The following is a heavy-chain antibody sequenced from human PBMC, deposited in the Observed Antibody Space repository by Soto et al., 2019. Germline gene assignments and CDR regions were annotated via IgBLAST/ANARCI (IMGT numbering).Heavy chain of an antibody. D-gene: IGHD5-12*01. CDR3: ARDLEMATTIFDY. V-gene: IGHV1-2*02. Sequence: GASVKVSCKASGYTFTGYYMHWVRQAPGQGLEWMGWINPNSGGTNYAQKFQGRVTMTRDTSISTAYMELSRLRSDDTAVYYCARDLEMATTIFDYWGQGTLVTVSS. CDR2: INPNSGGT. J-gene: IGHJ4*02. CDR1: GYTFTGYY.